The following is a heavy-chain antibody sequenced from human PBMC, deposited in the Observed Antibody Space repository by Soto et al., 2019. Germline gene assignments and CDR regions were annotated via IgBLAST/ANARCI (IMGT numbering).Heavy chain of an antibody. CDR1: GFTFSSYS. Sequence: PGGSLRLSCAASGFTFSSYSMNWVRQAPGKGLEWVSYISSSSSTIYYADSVKGRFTISRDNAKNSLYPQMNSLRAEDTAVYYCASVTTGEYSDYWGQGILVTVSS. CDR3: ASVTTGEYSDY. V-gene: IGHV3-48*01. CDR2: ISSSSSTI. D-gene: IGHD4-17*01. J-gene: IGHJ4*02.